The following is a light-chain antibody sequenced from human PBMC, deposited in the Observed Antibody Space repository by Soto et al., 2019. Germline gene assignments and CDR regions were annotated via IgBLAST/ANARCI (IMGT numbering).Light chain of an antibody. CDR1: QGISNY. CDR3: QKYIIAPTWT. V-gene: IGKV1-27*01. Sequence: DIQMTQSPSSLSASVGDRVTITCRASQGISNYLAWYQQKPGKVPKLLIYAASTLQSGVPSRFSGSGSGTDFTLTISSLQPEDVATYYCQKYIIAPTWTFGQGTNVEIK. CDR2: AAS. J-gene: IGKJ1*01.